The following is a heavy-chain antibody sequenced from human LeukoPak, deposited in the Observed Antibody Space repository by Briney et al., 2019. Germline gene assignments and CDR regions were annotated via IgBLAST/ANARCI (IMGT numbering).Heavy chain of an antibody. J-gene: IGHJ4*02. Sequence: GESLKISCKGSGYSFTFYWIAWVRQLPGKGLEWMGIIYPGDSDTRYSPSFQGQVTVSADKSISTAYLQWSSLKASDTATYYCARFYNYVGFFDYWGQGTLVTVSS. V-gene: IGHV5-51*01. CDR3: ARFYNYVGFFDY. CDR1: GYSFTFYW. D-gene: IGHD5-24*01. CDR2: IYPGDSDT.